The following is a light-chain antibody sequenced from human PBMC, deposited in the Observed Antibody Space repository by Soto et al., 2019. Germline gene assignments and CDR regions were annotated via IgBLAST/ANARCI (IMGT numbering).Light chain of an antibody. V-gene: IGKV1-5*01. Sequence: DIQMTQSPSTLSASVGDRVTITCRASQSIGSWLAWYQQKPGKAPNLLIYAASSLETGVPSRFSGSGSGTEFTLSISSLQPDDSASYYCQQYNSYSKTFGQGTKVDIK. CDR2: AAS. CDR1: QSIGSW. CDR3: QQYNSYSKT. J-gene: IGKJ1*01.